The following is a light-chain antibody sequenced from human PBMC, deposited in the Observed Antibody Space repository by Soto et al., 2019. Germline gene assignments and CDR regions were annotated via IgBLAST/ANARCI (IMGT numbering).Light chain of an antibody. V-gene: IGKV1-5*01. CDR1: QSINNR. J-gene: IGKJ1*01. CDR3: QQYKSYSRM. CDR2: DAS. Sequence: DIHMTQSPSTLSASIGDRFTMTCRASQSINNRLAWYQQMPGKAPKLLIYDASSLESGVPSRFTGRGSGTEFTLTISSLQPEDFATYYCQQYKSYSRMFGQGTKVDIK.